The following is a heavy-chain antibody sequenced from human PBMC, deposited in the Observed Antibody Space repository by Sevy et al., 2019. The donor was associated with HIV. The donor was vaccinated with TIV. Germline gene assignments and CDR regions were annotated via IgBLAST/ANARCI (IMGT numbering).Heavy chain of an antibody. CDR1: GFIFSNYG. J-gene: IGHJ6*02. CDR3: KKGPGLGGEYYAIDL. Sequence: GGSLRLSCVASGFIFSNYGMHWVRQAPGKGLQWVAFIRYDGSNKNNADSVKGRFTISKDNSKNTLYLQMKSLRPEETDEEFEKKGPGLGGEYYAIDLWGQGTTVTVSS. CDR2: IRYDGSNK. D-gene: IGHD7-27*01. V-gene: IGHV3-30*02.